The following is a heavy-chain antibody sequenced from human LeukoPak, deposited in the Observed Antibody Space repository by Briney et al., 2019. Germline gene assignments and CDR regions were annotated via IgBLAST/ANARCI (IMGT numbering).Heavy chain of an antibody. CDR2: IYYSGST. Sequence: SETLSLTCTVSGGSISSYYWSWIRQPPGKGLEWIGYIYYSGSTNYNPSLKSRVTISVDTSRNQFSLKLSSVTAADTAVYYCASSEYSSSSPDYWGQGTLVTVSS. J-gene: IGHJ4*02. D-gene: IGHD6-6*01. CDR1: GGSISSYY. V-gene: IGHV4-59*01. CDR3: ASSEYSSSSPDY.